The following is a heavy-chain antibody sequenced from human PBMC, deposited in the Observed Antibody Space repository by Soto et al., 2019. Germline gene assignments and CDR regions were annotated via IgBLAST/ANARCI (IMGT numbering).Heavy chain of an antibody. Sequence: QITLKESGPTLVKPTQTLTLTCTFSGFSLSTSEVGVGWIRQPPGKALEWLAVIYWDDDKRYSPSLKSRLTITKDTSKNQVVLTMTNMDPVDTATYYCAHSGIAVAGRVTALDPWGQGNLVTVSS. CDR2: IYWDDDK. CDR3: AHSGIAVAGRVTALDP. V-gene: IGHV2-5*02. CDR1: GFSLSTSEVG. D-gene: IGHD6-19*01. J-gene: IGHJ5*02.